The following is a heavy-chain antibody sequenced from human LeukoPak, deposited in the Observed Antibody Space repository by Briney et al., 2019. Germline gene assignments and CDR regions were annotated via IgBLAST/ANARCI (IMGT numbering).Heavy chain of an antibody. V-gene: IGHV3-53*01. D-gene: IGHD1-14*01. Sequence: GGSLRLSCAASGFTVISNDMTWVRQAPGKGLEWVSGLYSDGNTKYADSVQGRFTISRDNSKNTLYLEMNSLSPDDTAVYYCARGVEPLAANTLAYWGQGTLVTVSS. CDR3: ARGVEPLAANTLAY. CDR1: GFTVISND. J-gene: IGHJ4*02. CDR2: LYSDGNT.